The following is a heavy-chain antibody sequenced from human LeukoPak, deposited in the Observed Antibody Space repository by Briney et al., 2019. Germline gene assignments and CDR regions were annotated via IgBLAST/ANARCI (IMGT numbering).Heavy chain of an antibody. V-gene: IGHV3-30*04. Sequence: GGSLRLSCAASGFTFRSYSIHWVRQAPGKGLEWVARISYDGSNQNYADSVKGRFTISRDNSRNTVYLQMNSLRAEDSAVYYCARERIVVVVTENKLQHFGMDVWGQGTTVIVSS. CDR2: ISYDGSNQ. D-gene: IGHD2-2*01. CDR3: ARERIVVVVTENKLQHFGMDV. J-gene: IGHJ6*02. CDR1: GFTFRSYS.